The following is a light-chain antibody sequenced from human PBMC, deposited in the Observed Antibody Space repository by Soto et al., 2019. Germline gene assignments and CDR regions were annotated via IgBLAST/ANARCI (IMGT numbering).Light chain of an antibody. CDR2: DAS. CDR3: HQYNSWPPGT. V-gene: IGKV3-15*01. CDR1: QTVSSS. J-gene: IGKJ2*01. Sequence: EVVLTQSPGTLSLSPGERATLSCRASQTVSSSSLAWYQQKPGQAPRLLISDASTRATGIPARFSGSGSGTEFTLTISSLQSEDFALYYCHQYNSWPPGTFGQGTKVAIK.